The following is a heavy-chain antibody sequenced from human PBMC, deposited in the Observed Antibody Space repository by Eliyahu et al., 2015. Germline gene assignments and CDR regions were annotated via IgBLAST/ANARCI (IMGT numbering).Heavy chain of an antibody. CDR3: TRLGRGYAHFAI. V-gene: IGHV2-70*13. Sequence: QVTLRESGPALVKPTQTLTLTCXFSGFSLTTREMSVGWIRQPPGKALEWLARIDWDDDKYYNPSLRTRLTVSKDTSKNQVVLTMTNMDPLDTATYYCTRLGRGYAHFAIWGQGTLVTVSS. CDR1: GFSLTTREMS. CDR2: IDWDDDK. D-gene: IGHD3-16*01. J-gene: IGHJ4*02.